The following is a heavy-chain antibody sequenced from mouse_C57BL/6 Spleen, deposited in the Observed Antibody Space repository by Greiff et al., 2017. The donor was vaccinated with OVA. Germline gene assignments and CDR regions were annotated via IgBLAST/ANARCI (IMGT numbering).Heavy chain of an antibody. CDR3: ARRGLFDY. Sequence: QVQLQQSGAELVKPGASVKLSCKASGYTFTSYWMQWVKQRPGQGLEWIGEIDPSDSYTNYNQKFKGKATLTVDTSSSTAYMQLSSLTSEDSAVYYCARRGLFDYWGQGTTLTVSS. CDR2: IDPSDSYT. V-gene: IGHV1-50*01. J-gene: IGHJ2*01. CDR1: GYTFTSYW. D-gene: IGHD3-1*01.